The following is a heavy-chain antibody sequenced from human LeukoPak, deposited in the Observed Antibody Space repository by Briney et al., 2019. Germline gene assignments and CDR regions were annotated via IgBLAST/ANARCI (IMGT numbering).Heavy chain of an antibody. CDR2: VSGSGGST. V-gene: IGHV3-23*01. D-gene: IGHD3-22*01. J-gene: IGHJ4*02. CDR1: GFTFTTYA. Sequence: PGGSLRLSCAASGFTFTTYAMSWVRQAPGKGLEWVSAVSGSGGSTYYVDSVKGRFTISRDNSKNTLYLQMNSLRAEDTAVYYCAKSRFYYDSTGYTLDHWGQGTLVTVSS. CDR3: AKSRFYYDSTGYTLDH.